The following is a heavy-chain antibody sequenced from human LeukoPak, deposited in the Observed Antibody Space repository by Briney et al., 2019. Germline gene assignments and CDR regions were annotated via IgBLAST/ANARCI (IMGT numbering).Heavy chain of an antibody. Sequence: SETLSLTCTVSGGSISSYYWSWIRQPPGKGLEWIGYIYYSGSTNYNPSLKSRVTISVDTSKNQFSLKLSSVTAANTAVYYCARAFHYYDSSGYYGFDYWGQGTLVTVSS. CDR3: ARAFHYYDSSGYYGFDY. D-gene: IGHD3-22*01. CDR1: GGSISSYY. J-gene: IGHJ4*02. V-gene: IGHV4-59*01. CDR2: IYYSGST.